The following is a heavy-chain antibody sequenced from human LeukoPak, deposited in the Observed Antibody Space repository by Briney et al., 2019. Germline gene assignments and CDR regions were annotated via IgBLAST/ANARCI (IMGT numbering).Heavy chain of an antibody. J-gene: IGHJ5*02. Sequence: SETLSLTCAIYGGSFSGYFWSWFRQPPGKGLEWIGEINRSGSTNYNSSLSLKSRVPISVDTSKNQFSLKLSSVTAADTAVYYCAVSAAALFDPWGQGTLVTVSS. D-gene: IGHD6-6*01. V-gene: IGHV4-34*01. CDR3: AVSAAALFDP. CDR2: INRSGST. CDR1: GGSFSGYF.